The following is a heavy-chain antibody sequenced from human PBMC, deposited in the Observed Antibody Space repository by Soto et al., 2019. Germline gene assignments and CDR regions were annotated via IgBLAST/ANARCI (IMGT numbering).Heavy chain of an antibody. CDR1: GYTFASHG. Sequence: VESGAEVKKPGASVKVSCKGSGYTFASHGISWVRQAPGQGLEWMGWISADNSNRNYAEKFQGRVTMTTDTSTSTAYLEVRSLRSDDTAVYYCARDAWQQCPGDYWGQGTLVTVSS. V-gene: IGHV1-18*01. D-gene: IGHD2-2*01. CDR3: ARDAWQQCPGDY. J-gene: IGHJ4*02. CDR2: ISADNSNR.